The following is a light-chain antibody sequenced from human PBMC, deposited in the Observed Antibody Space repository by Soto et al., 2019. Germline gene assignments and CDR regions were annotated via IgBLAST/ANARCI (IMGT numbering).Light chain of an antibody. CDR2: EVS. J-gene: IGLJ3*02. V-gene: IGLV2-14*01. CDR1: SSDVGGYNY. CDR3: FSYTTSSTLV. Sequence: QSVLTQPASVSGSPGQSITISGTGTSSDVGGYNYVSGYQQHPAKAPKSMIYEVSNRPSGVSHRLSGSKSGNTASLTISGLQAEYEADYYCFSYTTSSTLVFGGGTKLTVL.